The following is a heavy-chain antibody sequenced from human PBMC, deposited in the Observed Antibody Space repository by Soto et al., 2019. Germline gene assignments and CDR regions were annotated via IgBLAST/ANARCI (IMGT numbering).Heavy chain of an antibody. J-gene: IGHJ2*01. CDR1: GFTFSSYS. Sequence: GSLRLSCAASGFTFSSYSMNWVRQAPGKGLEWVSSISSSSSYIYYADSVKGRFTISRDNAKNSLYLQMNSLRAEDTAVYYCTRYILSGYYLDYWYIDLRGRGTLVTVSS. D-gene: IGHD3-9*01. CDR3: TRYILSGYYLDYWYIDL. CDR2: ISSSSSYI. V-gene: IGHV3-21*01.